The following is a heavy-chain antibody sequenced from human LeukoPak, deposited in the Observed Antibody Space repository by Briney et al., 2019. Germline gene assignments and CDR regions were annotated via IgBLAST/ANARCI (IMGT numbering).Heavy chain of an antibody. V-gene: IGHV1-8*03. Sequence: GASVKVSCKASGYTFTGSDINWVRQATGQGLEWMGWMNPNSGNTGYAQKFQGRVTITRNTSISTAYMELSSLGSEDTAVYYCARRAVADYYYYNMDVWGKGTTVTVSS. CDR3: ARRAVADYYYYNMDV. D-gene: IGHD6-19*01. CDR1: GYTFTGSD. CDR2: MNPNSGNT. J-gene: IGHJ6*03.